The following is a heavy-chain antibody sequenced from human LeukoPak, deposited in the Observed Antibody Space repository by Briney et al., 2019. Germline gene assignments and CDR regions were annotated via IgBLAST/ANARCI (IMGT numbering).Heavy chain of an antibody. J-gene: IGHJ4*02. CDR3: AKDADSYGFSGYFDY. Sequence: GGSLRLSCAASGFTFSSYGMHWVRQAPGKGLEWVAVISHDGSNTYYADSVKGRFTISGDNSKNTLYLQMNSLRAEDTAVFYCAKDADSYGFSGYFDYWGQGTLVTDSS. CDR1: GFTFSSYG. V-gene: IGHV3-30*18. D-gene: IGHD5-18*01. CDR2: ISHDGSNT.